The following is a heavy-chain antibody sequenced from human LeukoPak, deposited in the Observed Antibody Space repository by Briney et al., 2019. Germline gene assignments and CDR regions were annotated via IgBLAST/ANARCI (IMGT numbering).Heavy chain of an antibody. V-gene: IGHV1-46*01. CDR1: GYTFTGYW. Sequence: ASVKVSCKAFGYTFTGYWMHWVRQAPGQGLEWMGIINPSGGSTSYAQKFQGRVTMTRDMSTSTVYMELSSLRSEDTAVYYCARGAYSSGYQDAFDIWGQGTMVTVSS. CDR3: ARGAYSSGYQDAFDI. D-gene: IGHD3-22*01. CDR2: INPSGGST. J-gene: IGHJ3*02.